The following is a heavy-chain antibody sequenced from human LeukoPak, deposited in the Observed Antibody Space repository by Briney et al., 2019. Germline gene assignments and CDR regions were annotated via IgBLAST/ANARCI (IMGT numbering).Heavy chain of an antibody. Sequence: SETLTLTCTVSGGSISSSSYYWGWIRQPPGKGLEWIGSIYYSGSTYYNPSLKSRVTISVDTSKNQFSLKLSSVTAADTAVYYCARLCRIVGNTGYFGYWGQVTLVTVSS. D-gene: IGHD1-26*01. CDR3: ARLCRIVGNTGYFGY. CDR1: GGSISSSSYY. J-gene: IGHJ4*02. CDR2: IYYSGST. V-gene: IGHV4-39*01.